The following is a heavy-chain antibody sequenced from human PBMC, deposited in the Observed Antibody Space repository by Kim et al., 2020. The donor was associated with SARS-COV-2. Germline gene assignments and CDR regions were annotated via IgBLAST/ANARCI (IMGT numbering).Heavy chain of an antibody. V-gene: IGHV4-4*02. CDR1: GGSISSSNW. CDR2: IYHSGST. CDR3: ASLGGDSSGYRKDGADP. J-gene: IGHJ5*02. D-gene: IGHD3-22*01. Sequence: SETLSLTCAVSGGSISSSNWWSWVRQPPGKGLEWIGEIYHSGSTNYNPSLKSRVTISVDKSKNQFSLKLSSVTAADTAVYYCASLGGDSSGYRKDGADPWGQGTLVTVSS.